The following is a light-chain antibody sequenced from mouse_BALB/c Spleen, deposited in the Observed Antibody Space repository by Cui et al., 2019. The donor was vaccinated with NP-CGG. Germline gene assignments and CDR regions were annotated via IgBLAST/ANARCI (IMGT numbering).Light chain of an antibody. CDR1: QDINSY. Sequence: DIKMTQSPSSMYASLGERVTITCKASQDINSYLSWFQQRPGKSPKTLIYRANRLVDGVPSRFSGSGSGQDYSLTISSLEYEDMGIYHCLQYDEFPLTFGAGTKLELK. V-gene: IGKV14-111*01. CDR2: RAN. CDR3: LQYDEFPLT. J-gene: IGKJ5*01.